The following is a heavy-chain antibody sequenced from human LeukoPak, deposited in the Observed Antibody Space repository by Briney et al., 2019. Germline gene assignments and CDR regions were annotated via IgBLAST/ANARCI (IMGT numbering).Heavy chain of an antibody. J-gene: IGHJ6*03. CDR1: GGTFGSYA. D-gene: IGHD6-13*01. CDR2: IIPIFGTA. CDR3: ARDRIGAAAGEVYYYYYMDV. Sequence: VSSVTVSCKASGGTFGSYAISWVRQAPGQGLEWMGRIIPIFGTANYALKFQGRVTITTDESTSTAYMELSSLRSEDTAVYYCARDRIGAAAGEVYYYYYMDVWGKGTTVTVSS. V-gene: IGHV1-69*05.